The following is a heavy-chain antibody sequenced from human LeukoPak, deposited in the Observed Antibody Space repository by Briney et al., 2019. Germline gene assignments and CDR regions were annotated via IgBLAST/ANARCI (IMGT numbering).Heavy chain of an antibody. CDR2: ISHSGTTI. Sequence: GGSLRLSCAASGFTFSSYEMNWIRQAPGKGLEWVSYISHSGTTIYYADSVQGRFTISRDNAKNSLYLQMNSLRAEDTAVYYCATIMGTVWSDWGQGTLITVSS. V-gene: IGHV3-48*03. J-gene: IGHJ4*02. CDR3: ATIMGTVWSD. D-gene: IGHD1-26*01. CDR1: GFTFSSYE.